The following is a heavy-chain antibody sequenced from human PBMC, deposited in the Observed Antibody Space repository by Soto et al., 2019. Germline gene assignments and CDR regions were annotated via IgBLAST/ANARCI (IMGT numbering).Heavy chain of an antibody. J-gene: IGHJ6*02. CDR1: VYTFSSYV. CDR3: ARAGCDGGSCYTLVGLRYGMDV. Sequence: ESGGGVVQPGRSLRLSCAASVYTFSSYVMHWVRQAPGKGLEWVAIISYDGNNKYYADSVKGRFTISRDNSKNTLYLQMNSLRAEDTAVYYCARAGCDGGSCYTLVGLRYGMDVWGQGTTVTVSS. CDR2: ISYDGNNK. D-gene: IGHD2-15*01. V-gene: IGHV3-30-3*01.